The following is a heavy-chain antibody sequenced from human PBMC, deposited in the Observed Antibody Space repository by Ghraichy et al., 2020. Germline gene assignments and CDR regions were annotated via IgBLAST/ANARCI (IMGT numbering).Heavy chain of an antibody. CDR1: EFTFDGYP. CDR2: LGADGRST. D-gene: IGHD3-10*01. Sequence: GGSLRLSCAVSEFTFDGYPMTWVRQAPGKWLEWVSTLGADGRSTFYADSVKGRFTISSDKSKRTMYLQMNSLRADDTAVYYCAKEGGRLGEGAFDVWGQGTKVTVSS. V-gene: IGHV3-23*01. J-gene: IGHJ3*01. CDR3: AKEGGRLGEGAFDV.